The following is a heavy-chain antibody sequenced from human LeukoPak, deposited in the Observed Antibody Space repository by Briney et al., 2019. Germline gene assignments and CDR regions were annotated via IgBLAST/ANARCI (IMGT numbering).Heavy chain of an antibody. D-gene: IGHD3-10*01. Sequence: GGSLRLSCAASGFTFSSYGMSWVRQAPGKGLEWVSAISGSGGSTYYADSVKGRFTISRDNSKNMLYLQMNSLRAEDTAVYYCAKDTDVWFGEWGSPFDYWGQGTLVTVS. V-gene: IGHV3-23*01. J-gene: IGHJ4*02. CDR2: ISGSGGST. CDR3: AKDTDVWFGEWGSPFDY. CDR1: GFTFSSYG.